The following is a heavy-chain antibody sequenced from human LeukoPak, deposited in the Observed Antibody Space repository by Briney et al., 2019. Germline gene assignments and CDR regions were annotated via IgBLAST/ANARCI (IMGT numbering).Heavy chain of an antibody. CDR3: ARDSATVHAFDI. CDR1: GFTFSNYG. V-gene: IGHV3-21*01. D-gene: IGHD4-17*01. J-gene: IGHJ3*02. Sequence: GGSLRLSCAASGFTFSNYGMNWVRQAPGKGLEWVSSISSSSIYIYYADSVKGRFTISRDNAKNSLYLQMNSLRAEDTAVYYCARDSATVHAFDIWGQGTMVTVSS. CDR2: ISSSSIYI.